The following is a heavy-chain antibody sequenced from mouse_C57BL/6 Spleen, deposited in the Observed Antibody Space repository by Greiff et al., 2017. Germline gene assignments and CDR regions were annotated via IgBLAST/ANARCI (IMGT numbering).Heavy chain of an antibody. V-gene: IGHV1-80*01. CDR2: IYPGDGDT. J-gene: IGHJ4*01. CDR3: ERKATRRYYAMDY. D-gene: IGHD3-2*02. Sequence: VQLQQSGAELVKPGASVKISCTASGYAFSSYWMNWVQQRPGKGLEWIGQIYPGDGDTNYNGQFKGKATLSADKSSNTPYMQLRSLTSEDSAIYICERKATRRYYAMDYWGQGTSVTVSS. CDR1: GYAFSSYW.